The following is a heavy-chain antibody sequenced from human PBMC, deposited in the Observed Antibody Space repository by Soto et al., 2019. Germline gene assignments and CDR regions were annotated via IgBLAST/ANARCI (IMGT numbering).Heavy chain of an antibody. D-gene: IGHD3-9*01. CDR2: ISAYSGNT. CDR1: GYDFERFP. Sequence: GASVKVSCKASGYDFERFPISWVRQARGQGLEWMGLISAYSGNTNYAQKLQGRVTMTTDTSTSTAYMELRSLRSDDTAVYYCARRPYDILTGPPRADYYFDYWGQGTLVTVSS. CDR3: ARRPYDILTGPPRADYYFDY. V-gene: IGHV1-18*04. J-gene: IGHJ4*02.